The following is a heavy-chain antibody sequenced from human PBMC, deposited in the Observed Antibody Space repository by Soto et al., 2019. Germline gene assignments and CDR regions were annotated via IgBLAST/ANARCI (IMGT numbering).Heavy chain of an antibody. Sequence: GGSLRLSCAASGFTFSSYAMHWVRQAPGKGLEWVAVISYDGSNKYYADSVKGRFTISRDNSKNTLYLQMNSLRAEDTAVYYCARDARGEPQWLVLAWGAFDIWGQGTMVTVSS. CDR3: ARDARGEPQWLVLAWGAFDI. CDR1: GFTFSSYA. D-gene: IGHD6-19*01. J-gene: IGHJ3*02. V-gene: IGHV3-30-3*01. CDR2: ISYDGSNK.